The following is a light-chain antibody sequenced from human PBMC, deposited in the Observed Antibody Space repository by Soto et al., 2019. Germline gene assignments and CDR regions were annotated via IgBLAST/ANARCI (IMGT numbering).Light chain of an antibody. Sequence: EIVMTQSPATLSVSPGERATLSCRASQSVSINLAWYQQKPGQAPRLLIYHTSTRATGIPARLSGSGSGTEFTLTISSLQSEDFAVYYCQQYNNWPQTFGQGTKVDIK. CDR2: HTS. CDR1: QSVSIN. CDR3: QQYNNWPQT. V-gene: IGKV3-15*01. J-gene: IGKJ1*01.